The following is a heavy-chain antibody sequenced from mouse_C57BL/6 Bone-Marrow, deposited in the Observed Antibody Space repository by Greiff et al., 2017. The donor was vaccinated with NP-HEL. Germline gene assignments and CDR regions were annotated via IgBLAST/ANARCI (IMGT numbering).Heavy chain of an antibody. Sequence: VQLQQSGAELVRPGTSVKVSCKASGYAFTNYLIEWVKRRPGQGLEWIGVINPGSGGTNYNEKFKGKATLTADKSSSTAYMQLSSLTSEDSAVYFCARSGRSYFDYWGQGTTLTVSS. V-gene: IGHV1-54*01. CDR2: INPGSGGT. CDR1: GYAFTNYL. J-gene: IGHJ2*01. CDR3: ARSGRSYFDY.